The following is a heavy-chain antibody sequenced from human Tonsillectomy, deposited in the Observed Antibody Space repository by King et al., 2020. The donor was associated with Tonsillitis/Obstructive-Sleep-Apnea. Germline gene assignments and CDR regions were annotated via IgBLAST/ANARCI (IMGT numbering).Heavy chain of an antibody. CDR1: GFTFSSYA. Sequence: VQLVESGGGVVQPGRSLRLSCAASGFTFSSYAMHWVRQAPGKGLEWGAVISYDGSNKYYADSVKGRFTISRDNSKNTLYLQMNSLRAEDAAVYYCARGVELGYCSSTSCYWGDYWGQGTLVTVSS. D-gene: IGHD2-2*01. V-gene: IGHV3-30*04. CDR2: ISYDGSNK. CDR3: ARGVELGYCSSTSCYWGDY. J-gene: IGHJ4*02.